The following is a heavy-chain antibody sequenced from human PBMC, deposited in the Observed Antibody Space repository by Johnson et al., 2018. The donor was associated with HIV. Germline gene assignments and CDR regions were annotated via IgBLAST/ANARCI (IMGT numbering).Heavy chain of an antibody. D-gene: IGHD2-15*01. CDR3: ARGIGAAADPDAFDI. CDR2: IYSDSST. J-gene: IGHJ3*02. CDR1: GLTVSSIY. Sequence: MPLVESGGGLVQPGGSLRLSCAASGLTVSSIYMRWVRQAPGQGLVWLSLIYSDSSTYYAAYVQGKPTISRANSKNTVYLQMNSLRAEDTAVYYCARGIGAAADPDAFDIWGQGTLVSVS. V-gene: IGHV3-66*01.